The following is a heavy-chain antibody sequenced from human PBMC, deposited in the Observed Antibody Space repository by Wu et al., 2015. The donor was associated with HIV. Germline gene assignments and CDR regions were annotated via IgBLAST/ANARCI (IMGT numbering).Heavy chain of an antibody. CDR3: ARARMVDNYYYYGMDV. CDR2: IIPIFGTA. J-gene: IGHJ6*02. V-gene: IGHV1-69*05. Sequence: QVQLVQSGAEVRRSGSSVKVSCKASGGTFSSYAISWVRQAPGQGLEWMGGIIPIFGTANYAQKFQGRVTITTDESTSTAYMELSSLRSEDTAVYYCARARMVDNYYYYGMDVWGQGTTVTVSS. D-gene: IGHD4/OR15-4a*01. CDR1: GGTFSSYA.